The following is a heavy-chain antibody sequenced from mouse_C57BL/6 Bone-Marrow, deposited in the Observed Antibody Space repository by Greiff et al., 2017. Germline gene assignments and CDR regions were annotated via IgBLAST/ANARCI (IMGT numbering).Heavy chain of an antibody. J-gene: IGHJ3*01. V-gene: IGHV1-74*01. CDR2: IHPSDSDT. CDR1: GYTFTSYW. Sequence: QVQLQQSGAELVKPGASVKVSCKASGYTFTSYWMHWVKQRPGQGLEWIGRIHPSDSDTNYNQKFKGKATLTVDKSSSTAYMQLSRLTSEDSAVYYCAIPYYDGSLPWFAYWGQGTLVTVSA. CDR3: AIPYYDGSLPWFAY. D-gene: IGHD1-1*01.